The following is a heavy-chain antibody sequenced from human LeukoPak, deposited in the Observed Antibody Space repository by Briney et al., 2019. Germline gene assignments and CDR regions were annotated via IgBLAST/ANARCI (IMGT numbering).Heavy chain of an antibody. Sequence: PSETLSLTCAVYGGSFSGYYWSWIRQPPGKGLEWIGEINHSGSSNYNPSLKSRVTISVDTSKNQFSLKLSSVTAADTAMYYCARGGSPVGATNDYWGQGTLVTVSP. D-gene: IGHD1-26*01. CDR1: GGSFSGYY. CDR2: INHSGSS. J-gene: IGHJ4*02. CDR3: ARGGSPVGATNDY. V-gene: IGHV4-34*01.